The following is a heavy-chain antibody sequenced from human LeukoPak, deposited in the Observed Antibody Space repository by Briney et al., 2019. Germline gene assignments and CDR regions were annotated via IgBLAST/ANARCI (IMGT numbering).Heavy chain of an antibody. V-gene: IGHV3-23*01. CDR3: AKGHDSSGYSQTFFDY. D-gene: IGHD3-22*01. CDR1: GFTFSNYA. Sequence: GGSLRLSCAASGFTFSNYAMSWVRQAPGKGLEWVSVISGSGDSTYYADSVEGRFTISRDNSKNTLYLQMNGLRAEDTAVYYCAKGHDSSGYSQTFFDYWGQGTLVTVSS. J-gene: IGHJ4*02. CDR2: ISGSGDST.